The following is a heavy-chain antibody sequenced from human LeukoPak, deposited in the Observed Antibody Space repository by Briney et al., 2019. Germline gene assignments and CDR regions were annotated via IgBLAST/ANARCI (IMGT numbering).Heavy chain of an antibody. V-gene: IGHV4-38-2*02. J-gene: IGHJ5*02. D-gene: IGHD3-22*01. CDR3: ARDWAALSSGYYWSVRGFDP. Sequence: SETLSLTCTVSGYSFSSGYYWGCSRQPPGKGEGWIGTIYHSGSTYYNESLKGRVTISVDTSKNQFSLRLSSVTAADTAVYYCARDWAALSSGYYWSVRGFDPWGQGTLVTVSS. CDR2: IYHSGST. CDR1: GYSFSSGYY.